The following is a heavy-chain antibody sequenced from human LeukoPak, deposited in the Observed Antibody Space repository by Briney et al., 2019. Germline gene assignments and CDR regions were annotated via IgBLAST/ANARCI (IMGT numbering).Heavy chain of an antibody. CDR3: ARYSIFGESTSWFDP. J-gene: IGHJ5*02. CDR2: VYHSGST. D-gene: IGHD3-10*01. CDR1: GYSISSGHY. V-gene: IGHV4-38-2*01. Sequence: SETLSLTCAVSGYSISSGHYWAWIRQPPGKGLEWIGTVYHSGSTYYSPPLKSRVTISVDTLKNQFSLKLKSVTAADTAVYYCARYSIFGESTSWFDPWGQGTLVTVSS.